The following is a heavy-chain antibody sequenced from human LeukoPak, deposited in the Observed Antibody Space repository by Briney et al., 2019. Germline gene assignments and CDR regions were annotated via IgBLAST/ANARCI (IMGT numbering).Heavy chain of an antibody. V-gene: IGHV3-48*03. D-gene: IGHD2-21*02. CDR1: EFTFSNYE. Sequence: GGSLRLSCAASEFTFSNYEMKWVRQAPGKGLEWVAYISSSGNTKYYADFVRGRFTISRDNAKNSLYLQMNSLRAEDTAVYYCVLGGLYVVVTVEKYYYGMDVWGKGTTVTVSS. CDR2: ISSSGNTK. CDR3: VLGGLYVVVTVEKYYYGMDV. J-gene: IGHJ6*04.